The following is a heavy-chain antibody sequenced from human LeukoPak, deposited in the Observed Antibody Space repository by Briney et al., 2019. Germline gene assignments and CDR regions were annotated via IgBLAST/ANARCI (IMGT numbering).Heavy chain of an antibody. Sequence: PGGSLRLSCAASGFTFSSYGMHWVRQAPGKGLEWVAVIWYDGSDKYYADSVKGRFTISRDNSKNTLYLQMNSLRAEDTAVYYCARGSGPYYYYMDVWGKGTTVTVSS. CDR3: ARGSGPYYYYMDV. CDR2: IWYDGSDK. CDR1: GFTFSSYG. D-gene: IGHD3-10*01. V-gene: IGHV3-33*01. J-gene: IGHJ6*03.